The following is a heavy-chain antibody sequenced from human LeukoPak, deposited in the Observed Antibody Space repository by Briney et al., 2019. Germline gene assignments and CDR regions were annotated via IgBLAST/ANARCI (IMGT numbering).Heavy chain of an antibody. J-gene: IGHJ4*02. V-gene: IGHV1-2*02. CDR3: ARVSGYSSSSDFDY. CDR2: INPNSGGT. Sequence: GASVKVSCKASGYTFTGYYMHWVRQAPGQGLEWMGWINPNSGGTNYAQKFQGRVTMTRDTYISTAYMELSRMRSDDTAVYYCARVSGYSSSSDFDYWGQGTLVTVSS. D-gene: IGHD6-6*01. CDR1: GYTFTGYY.